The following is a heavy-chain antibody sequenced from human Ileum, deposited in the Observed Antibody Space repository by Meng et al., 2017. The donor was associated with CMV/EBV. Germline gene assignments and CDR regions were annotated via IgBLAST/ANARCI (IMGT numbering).Heavy chain of an antibody. CDR3: ARRAVLGPLPYLDQ. V-gene: IGHV1-2*02. J-gene: IGHJ4*02. D-gene: IGHD6-19*01. CDR1: GYTFTGHY. Sequence: GQLVQSGGAVNRSGGSVNVYCKASGYTFTGHYMHWVRQAPGEGLEWMGWINPNSGDTNYAQNFQGRVTMTRDTSISTVYMELTSLRSDDTAVYYCARRAVLGPLPYLDQWGQGTLVTVFS. CDR2: INPNSGDT.